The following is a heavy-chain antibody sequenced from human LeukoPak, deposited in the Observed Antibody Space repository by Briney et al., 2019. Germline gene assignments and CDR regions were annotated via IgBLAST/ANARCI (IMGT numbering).Heavy chain of an antibody. D-gene: IGHD3-10*01. CDR3: ARLQWGGARHAFMVRATYYFDY. CDR2: IYYSGST. V-gene: IGHV4-59*01. J-gene: IGHJ4*02. Sequence: SETLSLTCTVSGGSISNYYWSWIRQPPGKGLEWIGYIYYSGSTNYNPSLKSRVTISVDTSKNQFSLKLSSVTAADTAVYYCARLQWGGARHAFMVRATYYFDYWGQGTLVTVSS. CDR1: GGSISNYY.